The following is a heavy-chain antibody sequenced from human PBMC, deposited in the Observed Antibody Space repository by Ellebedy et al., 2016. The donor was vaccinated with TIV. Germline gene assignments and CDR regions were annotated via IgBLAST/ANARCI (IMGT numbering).Heavy chain of an antibody. CDR3: LGNDYGDY. Sequence: GESLKISXAVSGFTFSNAWMSWVRQAPGKGLEWVGRIRKTIDGGLTEYAAPVKGRFTISRDDSQNTLYLQMSSLKTEDTAVYYCLGNDYGDYWGQGTLVTVAS. CDR2: IRKTIDGGLT. D-gene: IGHD3-16*01. CDR1: GFTFSNAW. V-gene: IGHV3-15*01. J-gene: IGHJ4*02.